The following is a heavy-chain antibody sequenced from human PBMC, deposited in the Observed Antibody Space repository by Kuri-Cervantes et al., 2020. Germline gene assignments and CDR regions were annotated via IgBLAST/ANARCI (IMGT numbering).Heavy chain of an antibody. D-gene: IGHD4-17*01. CDR2: IYPGDSDT. CDR3: ATHQDDYDDYRSAGNYYYYYGMDV. Sequence: GGSLRLSCKGSGYSFTSYWIGWVRQMPGKGLEWMGIIYPGDSDTRYSPSFQGQVTISADKSISTAYLQWSSLKASDNAMYYCATHQDDYDDYRSAGNYYYYYGMDVWGQGTTVTVSS. J-gene: IGHJ6*02. CDR1: GYSFTSYW. V-gene: IGHV5-51*01.